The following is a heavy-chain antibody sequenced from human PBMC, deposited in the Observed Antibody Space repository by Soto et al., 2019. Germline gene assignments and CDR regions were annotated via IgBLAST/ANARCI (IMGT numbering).Heavy chain of an antibody. CDR3: TTPGLGTGRYFFHD. CDR1: GFTSSSCA. J-gene: IGHJ4*02. D-gene: IGHD2-8*02. V-gene: IGHV3-23*01. CDR2: ISASGGST. Sequence: EVQLLDSGGGLVQPGGSLRLSCVASGFTSSSCAMRWVRQAPGKGLEWVSGISASGGSTYYAYSVKGRFTISRDNAKNALYLQMNRLRAEDTAVYYWTTPGLGTGRYFFHDWGQGTLVTVSS.